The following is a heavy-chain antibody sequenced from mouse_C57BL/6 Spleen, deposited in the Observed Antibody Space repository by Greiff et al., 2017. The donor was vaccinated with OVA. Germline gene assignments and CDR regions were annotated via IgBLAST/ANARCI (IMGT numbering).Heavy chain of an antibody. D-gene: IGHD2-10*02. CDR3: ARSEYHWYFDV. V-gene: IGHV1-50*01. CDR1: GYTFTSYW. CDR2: IDPSDSYT. Sequence: VQLQQPGAELVKPGASVKLSCKASGYTFTSYWMQWVKQRPGQGLEWIGEIDPSDSYTNYNQKFKGKATLTVDTSSSTAYMQLRSLTSEDSAVYYCARSEYHWYFDVWGTGTTVTVSS. J-gene: IGHJ1*03.